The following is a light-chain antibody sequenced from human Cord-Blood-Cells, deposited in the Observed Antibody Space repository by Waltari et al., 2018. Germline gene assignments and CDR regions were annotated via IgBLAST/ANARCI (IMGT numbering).Light chain of an antibody. CDR3: CSYAGSYTYV. CDR2: DVS. Sequence: QSAVTQPRSVSGSPGQSVTISWTGTSRDVGGYNYVSWYQQHPGKAPKLMTYDVSKLPSGVPDRFSGSKSGNTASLTISGLQAEDEADYYCCSYAGSYTYVFGTGTKVTVL. CDR1: SRDVGGYNY. V-gene: IGLV2-11*01. J-gene: IGLJ1*01.